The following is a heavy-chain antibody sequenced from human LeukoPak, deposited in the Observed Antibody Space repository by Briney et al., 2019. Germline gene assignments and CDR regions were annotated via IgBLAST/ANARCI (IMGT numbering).Heavy chain of an antibody. Sequence: GESLKISCKGSGYSFTSYWIGWVRQMPGKGLEWMGIIYPGDSDIRYSPSFQGQVTISADKSISTAYLQWSSLKASDTAMYYCARYGRGSGSYYNGGAFDIWGQGTMVTVSS. CDR2: IYPGDSDI. CDR3: ARYGRGSGSYYNGGAFDI. V-gene: IGHV5-51*01. CDR1: GYSFTSYW. D-gene: IGHD3-10*01. J-gene: IGHJ3*02.